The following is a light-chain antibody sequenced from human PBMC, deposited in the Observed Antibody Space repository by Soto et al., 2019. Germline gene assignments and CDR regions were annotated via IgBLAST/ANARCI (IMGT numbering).Light chain of an antibody. CDR2: GAS. CDR3: QQYNNWPRT. CDR1: QSVSSN. J-gene: IGKJ1*01. V-gene: IGKV3-15*01. Sequence: EIVMTQAPATLFVSPGESATLSCRASQSVSSNLAWYQQKPGQAPRLLIYGASTRATGIPARFSGSGSGTEFTLTISSLQSEDFAIYYCQQYNNWPRTFGQGTKVDIK.